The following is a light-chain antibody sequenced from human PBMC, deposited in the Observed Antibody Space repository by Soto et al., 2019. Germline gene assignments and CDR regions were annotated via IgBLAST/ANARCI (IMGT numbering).Light chain of an antibody. CDR3: EAWDDTLNGHV. CDR2: SND. CDR1: SSNVGTNT. J-gene: IGLJ1*01. Sequence: QSVLTQPPSASGTPGQGVTISCSGSSSNVGTNTVNWYQQFPGTAPKLLIYSNDQRPSGVPDRFSGSKSGTSASLAISGLQSEDEGDYYCEAWDDTLNGHVFGTGTKLTVL. V-gene: IGLV1-44*01.